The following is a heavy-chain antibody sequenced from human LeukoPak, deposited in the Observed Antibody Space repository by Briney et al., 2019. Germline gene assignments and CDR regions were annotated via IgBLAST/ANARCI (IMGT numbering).Heavy chain of an antibody. J-gene: IGHJ4*02. V-gene: IGHV5-51*01. CDR2: IYPGDSET. D-gene: IGHD3-22*01. CDR1: GYSFTSYW. Sequence: GESLKISCKGSGYSFTSYWIGWVRQMPGKCLEWMGLIYPGDSETRYSPSFQGQVTISADKSISTAYLQWSSLKASDTAIYYCARPPNYYDSSGTDYWGQGTLVTVSS. CDR3: ARPPNYYDSSGTDY.